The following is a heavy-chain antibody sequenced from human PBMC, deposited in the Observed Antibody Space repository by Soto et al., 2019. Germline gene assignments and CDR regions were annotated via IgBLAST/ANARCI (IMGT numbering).Heavy chain of an antibody. Sequence: ESLKISYKAAGYSFTTYWIGWVRRMPGKGLEWMGIIYPGDSDTRYSPSFQGQVTISADKSISTAYLQWSSLKASDSAMFYCARKDIAGNSVDFWGQGTLVTVSS. CDR3: ARKDIAGNSVDF. J-gene: IGHJ4*02. D-gene: IGHD6-13*01. CDR2: IYPGDSDT. V-gene: IGHV5-51*01. CDR1: GYSFTTYW.